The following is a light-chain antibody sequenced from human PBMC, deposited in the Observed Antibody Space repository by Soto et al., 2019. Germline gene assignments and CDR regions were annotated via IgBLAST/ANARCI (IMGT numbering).Light chain of an antibody. CDR3: TSYTTTNTLYV. J-gene: IGLJ1*01. V-gene: IGLV2-14*01. Sequence: QSALTQPASVSGSPGQSITIPCTGTNSDVGAYNYVSWYQHHPGKAPKLMIYEVFTRSSGVSSRFSGSKSGSTASLTISGLQAEDEADYYCTSYTTTNTLYVFGTGTKLTVL. CDR2: EVF. CDR1: NSDVGAYNY.